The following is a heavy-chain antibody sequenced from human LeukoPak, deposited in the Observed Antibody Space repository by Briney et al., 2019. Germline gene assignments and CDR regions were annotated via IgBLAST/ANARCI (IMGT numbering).Heavy chain of an antibody. J-gene: IGHJ5*02. D-gene: IGHD3-9*01. CDR1: GGSISSYY. V-gene: IGHV4-4*07. CDR3: ATLTGYSSESWFDP. CDR2: IYTSGST. Sequence: KPSETLSLTCTVSGGSISSYYWSWIRQPAGKGLEWIGRIYTSGSTNYNPSLKSRVTISVDTSKNQFSLKLSSVTAADTAVYYCATLTGYSSESWFDPWGQGILVTVSS.